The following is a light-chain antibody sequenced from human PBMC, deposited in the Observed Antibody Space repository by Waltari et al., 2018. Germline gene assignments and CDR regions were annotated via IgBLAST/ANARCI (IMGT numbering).Light chain of an antibody. CDR1: QSVSTF. V-gene: IGKV3-11*01. Sequence: EIVLTQSPATLSLSPGERATLSGRASQSVSTFLAWYQQKPGQAPRLLIYDASNRATGIPARFSGSGSGTDFTLTISSLDPEDFAVYFCQQRSNWPLTFGGGTKVEIK. CDR3: QQRSNWPLT. CDR2: DAS. J-gene: IGKJ4*01.